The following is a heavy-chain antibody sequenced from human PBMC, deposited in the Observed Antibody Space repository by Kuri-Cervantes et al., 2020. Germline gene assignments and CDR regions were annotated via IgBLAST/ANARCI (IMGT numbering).Heavy chain of an antibody. J-gene: IGHJ4*02. Sequence: SETLSLTCTVSGGSISSYYWSWIRQPPGKGLEWIGYIYHSGSTYYNPSLKSRVTISVDTSKNQFSLKLSSVTAADTAVYYCAAYDSSGYYYGHWGQGTLVTVSS. D-gene: IGHD3-22*01. V-gene: IGHV4-59*01. CDR3: AAYDSSGYYYGH. CDR1: GGSISSYY. CDR2: IYHSGST.